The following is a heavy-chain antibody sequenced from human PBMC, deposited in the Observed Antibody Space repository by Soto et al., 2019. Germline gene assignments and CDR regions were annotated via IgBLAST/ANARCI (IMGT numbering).Heavy chain of an antibody. V-gene: IGHV1-58*01. J-gene: IGHJ4*02. CDR1: GFTFTSSA. D-gene: IGHD3-9*01. CDR2: IVVGGGNT. CDR3: ARVLRYFDWSRVMYYFDY. Sequence: SVKVSCKASGFTFTSSAVQWVRQARGQRLEWIGWIVVGGGNTNYAQKFQERVTMTTDISTSTAYMELRSLRSDDTAVYYCARVLRYFDWSRVMYYFDYWGQGTLVTVSS.